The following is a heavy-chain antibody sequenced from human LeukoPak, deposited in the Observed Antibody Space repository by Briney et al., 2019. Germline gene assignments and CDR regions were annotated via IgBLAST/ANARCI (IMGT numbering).Heavy chain of an antibody. CDR1: GYTFTSYG. Sequence: GASVKVSCKASGYTFTSYGISWVRQAPGQGLEWMGWISAYNGNTNYAQKLQGRVTMTTDTSTSTAYMELRSLRSDDTAVYYCAYDILTGYPAPFDYWGQGTLVTVSS. CDR2: ISAYNGNT. V-gene: IGHV1-18*01. J-gene: IGHJ4*02. D-gene: IGHD3-9*01. CDR3: AYDILTGYPAPFDY.